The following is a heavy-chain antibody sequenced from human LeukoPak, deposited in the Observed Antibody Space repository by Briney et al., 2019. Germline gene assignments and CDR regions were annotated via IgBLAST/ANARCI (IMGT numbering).Heavy chain of an antibody. CDR3: ARDGCSGTGCYLKGNWIDP. V-gene: IGHV1-69*04. CDR1: GGTFSGYT. D-gene: IGHD2-2*01. Sequence: SVKVSCKASGGTFSGYTISWVRQAPGQGLEWMGRIIPILGIANYAQKFQGRVTITADKSTSTAYMELSSLRSEDTAVYYCARDGCSGTGCYLKGNWIDPWGQGTLITVSS. J-gene: IGHJ5*02. CDR2: IIPILGIA.